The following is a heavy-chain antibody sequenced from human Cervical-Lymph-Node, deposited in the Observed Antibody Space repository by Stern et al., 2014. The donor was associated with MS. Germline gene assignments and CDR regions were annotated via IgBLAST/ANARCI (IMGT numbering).Heavy chain of an antibody. CDR1: GFSLNTSGVG. V-gene: IGHV2-5*02. CDR2: IYWDDDK. CDR3: VHRFYYDSSGYYKDDDYFDY. Sequence: QITLKESGPTLVKPTQTLTLTCTFSGFSLNTSGVGVGWIRQPPGKAPEFLALIYWDDDKRCRLSMRRRLPITKDTSKNLVVLTMTNMDPVDTATYYCVHRFYYDSSGYYKDDDYFDYWGQGTLVAVSS. D-gene: IGHD3-22*01. J-gene: IGHJ4*02.